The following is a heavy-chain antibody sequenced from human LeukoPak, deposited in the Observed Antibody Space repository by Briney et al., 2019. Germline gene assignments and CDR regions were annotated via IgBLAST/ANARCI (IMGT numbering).Heavy chain of an antibody. Sequence: ASVKVSCKASGYTFTGYYMHWVRQAPGQGREWMGWINPNSGGTNYAQKFQGRVTMTSDTSISTAYMELSRLTSDDTAVYYCAREGIAEPDTNWFDPWGQGTLVTVSS. CDR1: GYTFTGYY. V-gene: IGHV1-2*02. CDR3: AREGIAEPDTNWFDP. J-gene: IGHJ5*02. D-gene: IGHD6-13*01. CDR2: INPNSGGT.